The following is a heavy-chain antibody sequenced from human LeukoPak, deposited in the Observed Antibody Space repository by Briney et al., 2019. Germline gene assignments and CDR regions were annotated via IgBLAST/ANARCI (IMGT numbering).Heavy chain of an antibody. D-gene: IGHD3-3*01. CDR3: ARKHYDFWSGQSPYYYYMDV. CDR1: GYTFTSYD. J-gene: IGHJ6*03. Sequence: GASVKVSCKASGYTFTSYDINWVRQATGQGLEWMGWISAYNGNTNYAQKLQGRVTMTTDTSTSTAYMELRSLRSDDTAVYYCARKHYDFWSGQSPYYYYMDVWGKGTTVTVSS. CDR2: ISAYNGNT. V-gene: IGHV1-18*01.